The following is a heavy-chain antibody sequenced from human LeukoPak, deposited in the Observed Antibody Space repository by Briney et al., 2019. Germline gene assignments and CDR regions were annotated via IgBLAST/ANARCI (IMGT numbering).Heavy chain of an antibody. CDR3: ARGYGQGYFDY. D-gene: IGHD5-12*01. J-gene: IGHJ4*02. CDR1: GITGYS. CDR2: ISSSSNYI. Sequence: PGGSLRLSCAASGITGYSMHWVRQAPGKGLEWVCSISSSSNYIYCADSVKGRFTISRDNAKNKNSLYLQMNSLRAEDTAVYYCARGYGQGYFDYWGQGTLVTVSS. V-gene: IGHV3-21*01.